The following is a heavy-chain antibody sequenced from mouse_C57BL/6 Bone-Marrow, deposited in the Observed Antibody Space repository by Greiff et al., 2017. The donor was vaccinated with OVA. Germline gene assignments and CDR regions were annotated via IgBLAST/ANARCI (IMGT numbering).Heavy chain of an antibody. J-gene: IGHJ4*01. Sequence: VQLQQPGAELVKPGASVKLSCKASGYTFTSYWMHWVKQRPGRGLEWIGRIDPNSGGTKYNEKFKSKATLTVDKPSSTAYMQLSSLTSKDSAVYYCARPSIYYYGRARGAMDYWGQGTSVTVSS. D-gene: IGHD1-1*01. V-gene: IGHV1-72*01. CDR3: ARPSIYYYGRARGAMDY. CDR2: IDPNSGGT. CDR1: GYTFTSYW.